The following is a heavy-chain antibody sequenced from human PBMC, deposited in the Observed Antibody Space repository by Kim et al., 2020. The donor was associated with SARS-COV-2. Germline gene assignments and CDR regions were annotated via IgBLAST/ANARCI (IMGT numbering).Heavy chain of an antibody. CDR2: INYSGST. D-gene: IGHD3-10*01. J-gene: IGHJ6*02. Sequence: SEXLSLTCAVYGGSFSGYSWSWIRQPPGKGLEWIGEINYSGSTNYNPSLKGRVTISVDMSKIQFSLKLSSVTAADTAVYYCAREPYYYGSGNGGGMDVWGQGTTVTVSS. V-gene: IGHV4-34*01. CDR1: GGSFSGYS. CDR3: AREPYYYGSGNGGGMDV.